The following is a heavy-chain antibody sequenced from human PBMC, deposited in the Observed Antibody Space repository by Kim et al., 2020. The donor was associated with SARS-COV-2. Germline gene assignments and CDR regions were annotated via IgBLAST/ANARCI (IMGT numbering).Heavy chain of an antibody. CDR2: INHRGST. V-gene: IGHV4-34*01. J-gene: IGHJ6*02. CDR1: GWSFSGYY. Sequence: SETLSLTCAVYGWSFSGYYGSWIRQPPGKGLEWIGEINHRGSTNYNPSRKSRVTISVDTSKNQFSLKLSSVTAADTAVYYCARGGYSSSWPYYYYYGMDVWGQGTTVTVSS. CDR3: ARGGYSSSWPYYYYYGMDV. D-gene: IGHD6-13*01.